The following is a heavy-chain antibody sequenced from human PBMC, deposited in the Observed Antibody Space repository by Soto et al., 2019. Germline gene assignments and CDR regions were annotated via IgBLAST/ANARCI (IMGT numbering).Heavy chain of an antibody. CDR3: AKGDSDFWSGYYRYAGDM. D-gene: IGHD3-3*01. CDR2: ISGSGFRT. J-gene: IGHJ3*02. Sequence: GGSLRLSCAASGFTFDNYAMTWVRQAPGKGLEWVSTISGSGFRTYYADSVKGRFTISRDNSKNTLYLQMNSLRAEDSALYYCAKGDSDFWSGYYRYAGDMWGQATTVTV. CDR1: GFTFDNYA. V-gene: IGHV3-23*01.